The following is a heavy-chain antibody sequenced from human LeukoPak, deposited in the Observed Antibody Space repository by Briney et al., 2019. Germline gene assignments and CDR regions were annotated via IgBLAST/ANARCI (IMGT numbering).Heavy chain of an antibody. V-gene: IGHV3-23*01. J-gene: IGHJ5*02. D-gene: IGHD2-21*02. CDR2: ISNGKT. Sequence: GGSLRLSCAASGFPFSSHAMCSVRQPPGKGLEWVAAISNGKTYYADSVRGRFTISRDDSKNTVYLQMNSLRDKDTALYYCVREAGYCASVCLKSNWFDPWGQGTLVTVSS. CDR1: GFPFSSHA. CDR3: VREAGYCASVCLKSNWFDP.